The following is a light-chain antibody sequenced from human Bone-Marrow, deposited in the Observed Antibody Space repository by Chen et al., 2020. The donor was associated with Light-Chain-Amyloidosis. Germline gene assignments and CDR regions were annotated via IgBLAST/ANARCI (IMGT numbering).Light chain of an antibody. V-gene: IGLV3-21*02. CDR2: ADS. CDR3: QVWDRSSDRPV. J-gene: IGLJ3*02. CDR1: NIGSTS. Sequence: SYVLTQPSSVSVAPGQTATIACGGNNIGSTSVHWYQQTPGQAPLLVVYADSDRPSGIPERLSGSNAGNTATLTISRVEAGDEADYDCQVWDRSSDRPVFGGGTKLTVL.